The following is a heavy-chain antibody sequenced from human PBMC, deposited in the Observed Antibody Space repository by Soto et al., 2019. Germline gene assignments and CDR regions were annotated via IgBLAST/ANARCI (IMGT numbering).Heavy chain of an antibody. Sequence: QVQLVQSGAEVKKPGSSVKVSCKASGGTFSSYAISWVRQAPGQGLEWMGGIIPIFGTANYAQKFQGRVTITADASTSTAYMELSSLRSEDTAVYYCARVPPYCSSTSCYEDYYYGMDVWGQGTTVTVSS. J-gene: IGHJ6*02. CDR3: ARVPPYCSSTSCYEDYYYGMDV. CDR2: IIPIFGTA. D-gene: IGHD2-2*01. V-gene: IGHV1-69*01. CDR1: GGTFSSYA.